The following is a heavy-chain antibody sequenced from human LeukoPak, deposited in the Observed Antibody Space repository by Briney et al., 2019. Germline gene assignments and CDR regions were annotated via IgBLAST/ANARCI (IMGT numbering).Heavy chain of an antibody. D-gene: IGHD2-21*01. J-gene: IGHJ3*01. CDR2: ISGSGGRT. Sequence: GGSLRLSCVASGFIFDRYAMNWVRQAPGKGLEGVSVISGSGGRTYYADSVKGGFTISRDNDKKTMYMQMNSLRAEDTAVYYCAKEGGQAFPADYAFDVWGQGTMVTVS. CDR1: GFIFDRYA. V-gene: IGHV3-23*01. CDR3: AKEGGQAFPADYAFDV.